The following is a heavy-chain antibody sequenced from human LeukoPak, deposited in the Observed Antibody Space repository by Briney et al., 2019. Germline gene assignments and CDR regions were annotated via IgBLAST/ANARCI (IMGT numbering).Heavy chain of an antibody. J-gene: IGHJ4*02. D-gene: IGHD3-22*01. CDR3: AKDSHSSGYYWDY. V-gene: IGHV3-23*01. CDR1: GFTFSSYA. Sequence: PGGSLRLSCAASGFTFSSYAMSWVRQAPGKGLEWVSAISGSGGNTYYADSVKGRFTISRDNSKNTLYLQMNSLRAEDTAVYYCAKDSHSSGYYWDYWGQGTLVTVSS. CDR2: ISGSGGNT.